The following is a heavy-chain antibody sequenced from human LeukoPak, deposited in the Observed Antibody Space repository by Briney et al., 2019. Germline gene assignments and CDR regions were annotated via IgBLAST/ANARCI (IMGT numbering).Heavy chain of an antibody. D-gene: IGHD2-15*01. CDR3: ARDCSGGNCYSGVVDY. CDR1: RGSISGYS. V-gene: IGHV4-59*12. J-gene: IGHJ4*02. CDR2: IYYSGDT. Sequence: SETLSLTCTVSRGSISGYSWSWIRQSPGGGLEWIGYIYYSGDTAYNPSLRSRVTLSVDTSKNQFSLRLTSVTAADAAVYYCARDCSGGNCYSGVVDYWGQGTLVTVSS.